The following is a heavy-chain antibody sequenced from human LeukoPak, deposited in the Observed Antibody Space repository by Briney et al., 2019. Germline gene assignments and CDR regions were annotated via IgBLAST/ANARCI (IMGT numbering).Heavy chain of an antibody. CDR2: ISFGGTDA. CDR1: GFTFSSYA. Sequence: GGSLRLSCAASGFTFSSYAIHWVRQAPGKGLEWVAVISFGGTDAFYADSVKGRFTISRDNSKNTLYLQMNSLRADDTAVYYCARASFWRFLQLDAFDIWGQGTMVTVSS. J-gene: IGHJ3*02. CDR3: ARASFWRFLQLDAFDI. V-gene: IGHV3-30*04. D-gene: IGHD5-24*01.